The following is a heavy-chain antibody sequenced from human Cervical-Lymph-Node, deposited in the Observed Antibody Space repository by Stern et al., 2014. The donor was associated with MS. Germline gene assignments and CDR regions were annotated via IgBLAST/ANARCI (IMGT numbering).Heavy chain of an antibody. CDR3: AKEAGGRGSSYESYFDY. D-gene: IGHD3-22*01. V-gene: IGHV3-30*18. Sequence: VQLEESGGGVAQPGRSLRLSCAASGFTLSSHGMQWVRQAPGNGLEWVAVISHDGTLQYYADSVSDRFTVSRDNSKNMLYLQMNNLRPEDTAIYYCAKEAGGRGSSYESYFDYWGQGTLVTVSS. CDR1: GFTLSSHG. J-gene: IGHJ4*02. CDR2: ISHDGTLQ.